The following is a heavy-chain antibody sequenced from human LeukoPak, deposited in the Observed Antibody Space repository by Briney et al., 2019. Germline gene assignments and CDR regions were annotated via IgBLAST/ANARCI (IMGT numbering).Heavy chain of an antibody. CDR2: IIPIFGTA. D-gene: IGHD3-22*01. V-gene: IGHV1-69*05. CDR1: GGTFSSYA. J-gene: IGHJ4*02. Sequence: SVKVSCKASGGTFSSYAISWVRQAPGQGLEWMGGIIPIFGTANYAQKFQGRVTITTDESTSTAYMELSSPRSEDTAVYYCARDYYDSSGYFGYWGQGTLVTVSS. CDR3: ARDYYDSSGYFGY.